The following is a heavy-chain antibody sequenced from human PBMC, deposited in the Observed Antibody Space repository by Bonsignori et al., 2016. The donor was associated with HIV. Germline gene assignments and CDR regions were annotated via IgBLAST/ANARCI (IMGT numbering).Heavy chain of an antibody. V-gene: IGHV1-69*01. Sequence: WVRQAPGQGLEWMGGIIPIFGTANYAQKFQGRVTITADESTSTAYMELSSLRSEDTAVYYCAREGGSYYFDYWGQGTLVTVSS. D-gene: IGHD1-26*01. CDR3: AREGGSYYFDY. CDR2: IIPIFGTA. J-gene: IGHJ4*02.